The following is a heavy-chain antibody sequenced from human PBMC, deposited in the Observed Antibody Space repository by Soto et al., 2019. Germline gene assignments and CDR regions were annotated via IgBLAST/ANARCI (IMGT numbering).Heavy chain of an antibody. CDR1: GFTFSSYS. CDR3: ASLPAATWLGY. Sequence: EVQLVESGGGLVKPGGSPRLSCAASGFTFSSYSMNWVRQAPGKGLEWVSSISSSSSYIYYADSVKGRFTISRDNAKNSLYLQMNSLRAEDTAVYYCASLPAATWLGYWGQGTLVTVSS. V-gene: IGHV3-21*01. D-gene: IGHD1-26*01. CDR2: ISSSSSYI. J-gene: IGHJ4*02.